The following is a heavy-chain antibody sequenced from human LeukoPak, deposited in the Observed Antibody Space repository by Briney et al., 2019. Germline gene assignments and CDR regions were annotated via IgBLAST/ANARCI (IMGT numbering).Heavy chain of an antibody. CDR2: ISDSGGTT. CDR3: AKSIAAGGADAFDI. D-gene: IGHD6-13*01. Sequence: GGSLRLSCAASRFTFSSYAMSWVRQAPGKGLEWVSAISDSGGTTYYADSVKGRFTISGDNSKNTLYLQMNSLRAEDTAIYYCAKSIAAGGADAFDIWGQGTMVTVSS. J-gene: IGHJ3*02. CDR1: RFTFSSYA. V-gene: IGHV3-23*01.